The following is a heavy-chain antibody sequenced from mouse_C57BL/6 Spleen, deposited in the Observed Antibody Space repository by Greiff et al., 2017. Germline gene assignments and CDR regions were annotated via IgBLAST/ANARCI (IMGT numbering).Heavy chain of an antibody. J-gene: IGHJ4*01. D-gene: IGHD1-1*02. CDR3: ARQYYSRAMDY. CDR2: ISSGGDYI. Sequence: EVQLQESGEGLVKPGGSLKLSCAASGFTFSSYAMSWVRQTPEKRLEWVAYISSGGDYIYYADTVKGRFTISRDNARNTLYLQMSSLKSEDTAMYYCARQYYSRAMDYWGQGTSVTVAS. CDR1: GFTFSSYA. V-gene: IGHV5S21*01.